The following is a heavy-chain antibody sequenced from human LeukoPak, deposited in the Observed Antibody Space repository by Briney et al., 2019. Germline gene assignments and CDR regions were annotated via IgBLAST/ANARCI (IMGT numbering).Heavy chain of an antibody. CDR2: IKQDGSEK. CDR1: GLTFSSYW. J-gene: IGHJ4*02. Sequence: GGSLRLSCAASGLTFSSYWMSWVRQAPGKGLEWVANIKQDGSEKYYVDSVKGRFTISRDNAKNSLYLQMNSLRAEDTAVYYCARDTQNYWGQGTLVTVSS. V-gene: IGHV3-7*03. CDR3: ARDTQNY.